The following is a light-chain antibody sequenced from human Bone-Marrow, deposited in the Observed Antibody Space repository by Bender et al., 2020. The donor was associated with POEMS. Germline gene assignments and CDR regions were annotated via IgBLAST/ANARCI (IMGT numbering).Light chain of an antibody. CDR2: EDD. V-gene: IGLV6-57*01. CDR1: SGSIASDY. Sequence: NFMLTQPHSLSESPGKTITISCTRSSGSIASDYVQWYQQRPGSPPTTVIFEDDQRPSGVPGRFSGSIDSSSNSASLTISGLKTEDEADYYCQSYDTSSQVFGGGTKLTVL. CDR3: QSYDTSSQV. J-gene: IGLJ3*02.